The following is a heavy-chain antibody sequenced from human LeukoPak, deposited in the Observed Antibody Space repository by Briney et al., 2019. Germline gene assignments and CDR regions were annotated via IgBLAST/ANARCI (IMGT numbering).Heavy chain of an antibody. CDR1: GGSLSSGGYC. V-gene: IGHV4-31*03. CDR3: ARGISTGYYFDY. J-gene: IGHJ4*02. Sequence: SQTLSLTCTVSGGSLSSGGYCWSWIRQHPGKGLEWIGYIYGNGGTYYNPSLKSRVTMSVDTSKNQFSLKLTSVAAADTAVYFCARGISTGYYFDYWGQGTLVTVSS. CDR2: IYGNGGT. D-gene: IGHD3-22*01.